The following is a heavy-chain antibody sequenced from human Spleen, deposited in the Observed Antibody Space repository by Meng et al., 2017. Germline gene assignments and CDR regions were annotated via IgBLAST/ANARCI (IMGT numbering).Heavy chain of an antibody. J-gene: IGHJ4*02. D-gene: IGHD1-1*01. V-gene: IGHV4-30-4*01. CDR3: VRENWKSTIDY. Sequence: QVQLQESGPGLVKPSQTLSLTRTVSGGSISSGDYYWSWIRQPPGKGLEWIGYTYYSGSTYYNPSLKSRLTISVDTSKKQFSLRLTSVTAADTAVYYCVRENWKSTIDYSGQGTLVTVSS. CDR2: TYYSGST. CDR1: GGSISSGDYY.